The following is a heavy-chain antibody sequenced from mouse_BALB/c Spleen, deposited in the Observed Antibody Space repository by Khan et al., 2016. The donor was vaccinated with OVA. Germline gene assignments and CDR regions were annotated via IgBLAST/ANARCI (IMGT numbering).Heavy chain of an antibody. D-gene: IGHD1-1*01. J-gene: IGHJ2*01. V-gene: IGHV3-2*02. CDR3: ARGNYYGYYFDY. CDR1: GYSITSGYA. Sequence: EVQLQESGPGLVKPSQSLSLTCTVTGYSITSGYAWNWIRQFPGNKLEWMGYISYSGVTSSTPSLKSRISITRDTSKNQFFLQLNSVTTEDKATYYCARGNYYGYYFDYWGQGTTLTVSS. CDR2: ISYSGVT.